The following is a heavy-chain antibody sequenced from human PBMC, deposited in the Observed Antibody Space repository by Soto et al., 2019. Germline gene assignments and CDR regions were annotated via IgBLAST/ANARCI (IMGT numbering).Heavy chain of an antibody. CDR1: GGSISSYY. J-gene: IGHJ5*02. CDR3: ARVGKQWLVHGYWFDP. Sequence: SETLSLTCTVSGGSISSYYWSWIRQPPGKGLEWIGYIYYSGSTNYNPSLKSRVTISVDTSKNQFSLKLSSVTAADTAVYYCARVGKQWLVHGYWFDPWGQGTLVTVSS. CDR2: IYYSGST. D-gene: IGHD6-19*01. V-gene: IGHV4-59*01.